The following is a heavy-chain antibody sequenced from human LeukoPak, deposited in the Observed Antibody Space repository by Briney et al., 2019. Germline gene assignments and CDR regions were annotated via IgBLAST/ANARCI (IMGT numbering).Heavy chain of an antibody. CDR1: GGSISSGGYY. J-gene: IGHJ4*02. CDR2: IYHSGST. Sequence: PSETLSLTCTVSGGSISSGGYYWSWIRQPPGKGLEWIGYIYHSGSTYYNPSLKSRVTISVDRSKNQFSLKLSSVTAADTAVYYCASMVRGVTKAYYFDYWGQGTLVTVSS. CDR3: ASMVRGVTKAYYFDY. V-gene: IGHV4-30-2*01. D-gene: IGHD3-10*01.